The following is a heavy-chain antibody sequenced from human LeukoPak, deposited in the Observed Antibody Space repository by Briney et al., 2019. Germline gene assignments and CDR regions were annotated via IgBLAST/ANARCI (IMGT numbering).Heavy chain of an antibody. Sequence: PGGSLRLSCAASGFTFSSYSMNWVRQAPGKGLEWVSSISSSSSYIYYADSVKGRFTISRDNAKNSLYLRMNSLRAEDTAVYYCARVRGSYGWFDPWGQGTLVTVSS. D-gene: IGHD1-26*01. CDR3: ARVRGSYGWFDP. J-gene: IGHJ5*02. CDR2: ISSSSSYI. V-gene: IGHV3-21*01. CDR1: GFTFSSYS.